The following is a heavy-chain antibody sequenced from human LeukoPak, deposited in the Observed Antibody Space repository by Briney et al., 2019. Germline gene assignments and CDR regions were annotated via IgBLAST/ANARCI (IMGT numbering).Heavy chain of an antibody. CDR1: GFTFSSYW. CDR2: ISGSGGST. V-gene: IGHV3-23*01. CDR3: ANGLCCGPYDSSGYYWDDAFDI. Sequence: GGSLRLSCAASGFTFSSYWMHWVRQAPGKGLEWVSAISGSGGSTYYADSVKGRFTISRDNSKNTLYLQMNSLRAEDTAVYYCANGLCCGPYDSSGYYWDDAFDIWGQGTMVTVSS. D-gene: IGHD3-22*01. J-gene: IGHJ3*02.